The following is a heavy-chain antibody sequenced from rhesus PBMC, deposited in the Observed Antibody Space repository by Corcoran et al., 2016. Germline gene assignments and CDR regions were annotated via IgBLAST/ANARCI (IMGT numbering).Heavy chain of an antibody. Sequence: QVQLQESGPGLVQPSETLSLTCAVSGYSISRGYGCSWPRQPPGKGLEWIGYISYSGSSYYTPSFKSRVTISIDTSKNQFSLKLSSVTAADTAVYYCARELSGWPFDYWGQGVLVTVSS. D-gene: IGHD6-31*01. CDR1: GYSISRGYGC. CDR3: ARELSGWPFDY. CDR2: ISYSGSS. J-gene: IGHJ4*01. V-gene: IGHV4-127*01.